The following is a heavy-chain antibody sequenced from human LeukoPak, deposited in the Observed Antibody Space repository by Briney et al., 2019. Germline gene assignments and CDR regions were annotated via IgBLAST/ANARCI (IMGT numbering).Heavy chain of an antibody. Sequence: ASVKVSCKASGYTFTGYYMHWVRQAPGQGLEWMGWINPNSGGTNYAQKFQGRVTMTRDTSISTAYMELSRPRSDDTAVYYCARESMGIAAAGYFDYWGQGTLVTVSS. D-gene: IGHD6-13*01. CDR1: GYTFTGYY. CDR2: INPNSGGT. V-gene: IGHV1-2*02. CDR3: ARESMGIAAAGYFDY. J-gene: IGHJ4*02.